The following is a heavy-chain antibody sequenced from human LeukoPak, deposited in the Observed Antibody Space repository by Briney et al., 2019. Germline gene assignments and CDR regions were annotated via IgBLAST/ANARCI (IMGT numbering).Heavy chain of an antibody. CDR3: ARDQSAVARNYYYYMDV. Sequence: ASVKVSCKASGYTFTSYGISWVRQAPGQGLEWMGWISAYNGNTNYAQKLQGRVTMTTDTSTSTAYMELRSLRSDDTAVYYCARDQSAVARNYYYYMDVWGKGTTVTVSS. J-gene: IGHJ6*03. D-gene: IGHD6-19*01. CDR1: GYTFTSYG. CDR2: ISAYNGNT. V-gene: IGHV1-18*01.